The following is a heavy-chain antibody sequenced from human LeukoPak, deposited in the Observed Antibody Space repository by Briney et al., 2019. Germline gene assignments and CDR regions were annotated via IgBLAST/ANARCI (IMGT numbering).Heavy chain of an antibody. V-gene: IGHV1-69*05. CDR2: ILPMFATT. Sequence: GSSVKVSCKAFGGTFSSYCFNWVRQAPGQGLEWMGGILPMFATTNYAQKFQGRVTITTDESTSTTYMELSSLRSEDTAVYYCARGDLRYFDWPPEHYYMDVWGKGTTVTVSS. CDR1: GGTFSSYC. D-gene: IGHD3-9*01. CDR3: ARGDLRYFDWPPEHYYMDV. J-gene: IGHJ6*03.